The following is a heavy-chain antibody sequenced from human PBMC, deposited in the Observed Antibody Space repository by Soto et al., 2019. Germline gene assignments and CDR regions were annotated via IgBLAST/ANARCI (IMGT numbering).Heavy chain of an antibody. Sequence: QVQLQESGPGLVKPSQTLFLTCTVSGGSIRGGDYYWSWIRQHPGKGLEWIGYIFYSGNSFYNPSLKSGVTISVDTSKNQFSLQLSSVTAADTAIYYCARLSSLYYNSDYGGYYFDYWGQGTLVSVSS. CDR2: IFYSGNS. CDR3: ARLSSLYYNSDYGGYYFDY. V-gene: IGHV4-31*03. CDR1: GGSIRGGDYY. J-gene: IGHJ4*02. D-gene: IGHD3-10*01.